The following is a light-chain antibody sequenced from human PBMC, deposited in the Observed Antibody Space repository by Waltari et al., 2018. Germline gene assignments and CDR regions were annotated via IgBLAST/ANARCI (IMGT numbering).Light chain of an antibody. J-gene: IGKJ1*01. CDR3: QNHERLPAM. Sequence: EIVLPQSPGTLSLSPGERPTLSCRASQSVSRYLAWYQQKPGQAPRLLIYGASRRATGIPDRFSGSGSGTDFSLTISRLEPEDFAVYYCQNHERLPAMFGQGTKVEIK. CDR2: GAS. CDR1: QSVSRY. V-gene: IGKV3-20*01.